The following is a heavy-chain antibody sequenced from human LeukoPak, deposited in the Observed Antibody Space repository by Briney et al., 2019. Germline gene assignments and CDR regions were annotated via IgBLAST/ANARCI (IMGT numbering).Heavy chain of an antibody. CDR3: ARRSDILTGYPFDY. CDR1: GYNFTNYW. V-gene: IGHV5-51*01. Sequence: GESLKISCKGSGYNFTNYWIGWVRQMPGKGLEWMGTIYPGDSDTRYSPSFQGQVTISADKSISTAYLQWSSLKASDTAMYYCARRSDILTGYPFDYWGQGTLVTVSS. D-gene: IGHD3-9*01. J-gene: IGHJ4*02. CDR2: IYPGDSDT.